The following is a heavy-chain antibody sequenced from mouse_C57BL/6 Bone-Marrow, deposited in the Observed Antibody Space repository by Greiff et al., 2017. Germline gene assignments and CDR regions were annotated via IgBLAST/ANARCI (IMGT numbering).Heavy chain of an antibody. CDR1: GYTFTSYW. D-gene: IGHD1-1*01. J-gene: IGHJ1*03. Sequence: VQLQQPGAELVRPGSSVKLSCKASGYTFTSYWMDWVKQRPGQGLEWIGNIYPSDSETHYNQKFKDKATLTVDKSSSTAYMQLSSLTSEDSAVYYCARGDYGNDWYFDVWGTGTTVTVSS. V-gene: IGHV1-61*01. CDR2: IYPSDSET. CDR3: ARGDYGNDWYFDV.